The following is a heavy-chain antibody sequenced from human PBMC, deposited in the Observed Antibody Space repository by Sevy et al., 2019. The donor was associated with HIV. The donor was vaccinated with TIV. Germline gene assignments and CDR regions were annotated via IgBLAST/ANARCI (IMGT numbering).Heavy chain of an antibody. CDR3: ARHYLVVSQDIVVDYNWFDP. CDR1: GYSFTSYW. CDR2: IYPGDSDT. J-gene: IGHJ5*02. V-gene: IGHV5-51*01. Sequence: GESLKISCKGSGYSFTSYWIGWVRQMPGKGLEWMGIIYPGDSDTRYSPSFQGQVTISADKSSTTAYLPWSSLKASDTAMYYCARHYLVVSQDIVVDYNWFDPWGQGTLVTVSS. D-gene: IGHD2-15*01.